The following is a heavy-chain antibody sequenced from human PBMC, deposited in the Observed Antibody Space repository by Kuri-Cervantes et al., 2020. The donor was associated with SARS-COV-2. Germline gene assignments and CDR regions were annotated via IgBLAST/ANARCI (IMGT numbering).Heavy chain of an antibody. D-gene: IGHD3-16*01. V-gene: IGHV3-53*01. CDR2: IYSGGST. Sequence: GESLKISCAASGFTVSSNYMSCVRQAPGKGLEWVSVIYSGGSTYYADSVKGRFTISRDNSKNTLYLQMNSLRAEDTAVYYCAKDGKIGGNYFDYWGQGTLVTVSS. CDR3: AKDGKIGGNYFDY. CDR1: GFTVSSNY. J-gene: IGHJ4*02.